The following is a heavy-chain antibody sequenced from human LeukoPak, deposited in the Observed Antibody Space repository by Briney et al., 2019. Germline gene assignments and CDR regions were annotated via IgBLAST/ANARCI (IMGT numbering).Heavy chain of an antibody. V-gene: IGHV4-59*01. Sequence: SETLSLTCTVSGGSISSYYWSWIRQPPGKGLEWIGYIYSSGSTNYSPSLESRVTISVDTSKNQFSLNLSSVTAADTAVYYCARDGSGTYYGYFDYWGQGTLVTASS. J-gene: IGHJ4*02. CDR2: IYSSGST. CDR1: GGSISSYY. D-gene: IGHD1-26*01. CDR3: ARDGSGTYYGYFDY.